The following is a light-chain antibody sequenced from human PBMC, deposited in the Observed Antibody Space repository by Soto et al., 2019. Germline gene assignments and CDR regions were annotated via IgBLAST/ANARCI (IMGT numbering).Light chain of an antibody. CDR1: QSISSSY. V-gene: IGKV3-20*01. J-gene: IGKJ1*01. CDR3: QQYCTSPWT. CDR2: GAS. Sequence: EIVLTQSPGTLSLSPGERATLSCRASQSISSSYLAWYQQKPGQAPRLLIYGASSWAVGIPDNFSGSGSGTDFTLTISRLEPEDFAMYYCQQYCTSPWTFGQGTKVEIK.